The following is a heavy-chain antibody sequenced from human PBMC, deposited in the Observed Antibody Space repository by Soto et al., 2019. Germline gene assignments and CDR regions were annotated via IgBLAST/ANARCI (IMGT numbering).Heavy chain of an antibody. Sequence: GGSLRLSCAASGFTFSSYSMNWVRQAPGKGLEWVSYISSSSSTIYYADSVKGRFTISRDNAKNSLYLQMNSLRDEDTAVYYCARGPHNDFWSGYYNFDYWGQGTLVTVSS. V-gene: IGHV3-48*02. CDR2: ISSSSSTI. D-gene: IGHD3-3*01. CDR1: GFTFSSYS. CDR3: ARGPHNDFWSGYYNFDY. J-gene: IGHJ4*02.